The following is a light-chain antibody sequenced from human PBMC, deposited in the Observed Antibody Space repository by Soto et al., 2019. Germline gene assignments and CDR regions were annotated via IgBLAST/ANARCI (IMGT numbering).Light chain of an antibody. CDR3: QQYDSYST. CDR1: QSINNW. CDR2: RAS. J-gene: IGKJ2*01. V-gene: IGKV1-5*03. Sequence: DIQMTQSPSTLSASVGARVTITCRASQSINNWLAWYQQKPGKAPKLLIYRASSLESGVPSRFSGSGSGTDVTLTISSLQPDDFATYYCQQYDSYSTFGQGTKLEIK.